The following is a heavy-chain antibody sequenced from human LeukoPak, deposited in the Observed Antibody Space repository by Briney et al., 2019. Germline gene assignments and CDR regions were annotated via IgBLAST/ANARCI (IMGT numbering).Heavy chain of an antibody. Sequence: GRSLRLSCTASGFTFGDYATSWVRQAPGKWLEWVGFIRSKAYGWTTTYAAAVKGRFTISRDDSKSIAYLQMNSLKPEDTAVYYCTTTVEGAFDIWGPGTMVTASS. CDR1: GFTFGDYA. J-gene: IGHJ3*02. D-gene: IGHD5-24*01. V-gene: IGHV3-49*04. CDR3: TTTVEGAFDI. CDR2: IRSKAYGWTT.